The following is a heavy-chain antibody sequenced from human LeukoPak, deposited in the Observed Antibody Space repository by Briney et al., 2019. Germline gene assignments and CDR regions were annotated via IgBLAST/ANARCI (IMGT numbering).Heavy chain of an antibody. CDR3: ARSEMADY. CDR2: INPDSGAT. J-gene: IGHJ4*02. CDR1: GYXFTGYY. V-gene: IGHV1-2*02. D-gene: IGHD1-14*01. Sequence: GASVKVSCKAPGYXFTGYYMHWVRQAPGQGLEWMGWINPDSGATNYAQRFQGRVTMTRDTSISTAYMELSRLRSDDTALYYCARSEMADYWGQGTLVTVSS.